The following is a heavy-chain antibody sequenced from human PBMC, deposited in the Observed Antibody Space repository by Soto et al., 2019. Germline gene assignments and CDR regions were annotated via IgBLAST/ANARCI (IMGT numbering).Heavy chain of an antibody. D-gene: IGHD2-15*01. V-gene: IGHV3-23*01. Sequence: EVQLLESGGGLVQPGGSLRLSCAASGFTFSSYAMSWVRQAPGKGLEWVSAISGSGGTTYYADSVKGRFSISRDNSENTVYLQMSSLRAEDTAVYCCAKDGGVSSWKYCSGGSCYYYYMDVWGKGTTVTVSS. CDR2: ISGSGGTT. CDR1: GFTFSSYA. CDR3: AKDGGVSSWKYCSGGSCYYYYMDV. J-gene: IGHJ6*03.